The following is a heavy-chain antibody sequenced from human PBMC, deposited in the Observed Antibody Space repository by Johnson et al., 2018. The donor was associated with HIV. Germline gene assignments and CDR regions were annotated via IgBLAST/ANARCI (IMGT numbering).Heavy chain of an antibody. V-gene: IGHV3-7*02. D-gene: IGHD3-22*01. Sequence: VQLVESGGGLVQPGESLRLSCAASGFTFSSYWMTWVRQAPGKGLEWVANIKQDGSETHYVDSVKGRFTISRDNSKNTLYLQMNSLRTEDTAMYYCAKGHSSGYPKDAFDIWGRGTIVTVSS. CDR3: AKGHSSGYPKDAFDI. CDR2: IKQDGSET. CDR1: GFTFSSYW. J-gene: IGHJ3*02.